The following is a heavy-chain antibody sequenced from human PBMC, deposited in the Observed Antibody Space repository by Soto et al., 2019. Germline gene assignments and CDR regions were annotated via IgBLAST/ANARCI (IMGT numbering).Heavy chain of an antibody. Sequence: ASVKVSCKASGYTFTGYYMHWVRQAPGQGLEWMGWINPNSGGTNYAQKFQGWVTMTRDTSISTAYMELSRLRSDDMAVYYCARDRGYSSSRIYYGMDVWGQGTTVTVSS. V-gene: IGHV1-2*04. CDR2: INPNSGGT. CDR3: ARDRGYSSSRIYYGMDV. CDR1: GYTFTGYY. D-gene: IGHD6-13*01. J-gene: IGHJ6*02.